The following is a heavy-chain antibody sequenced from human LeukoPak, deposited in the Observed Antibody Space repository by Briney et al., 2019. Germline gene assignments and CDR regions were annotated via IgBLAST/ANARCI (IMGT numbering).Heavy chain of an antibody. D-gene: IGHD1-26*01. CDR3: AREKDSGYEYGMDV. CDR2: IIAIFGTA. V-gene: IGHV1-69*01. J-gene: IGHJ6*04. CDR1: RYPFTSYA. Sequence: VKVSRKASRYPFTSYAISWVGPAPGNALEWVGWIIAIFGTANYAQKFQGRVTITADESTSTAYMELSSLRSEDTAVYYCAREKDSGYEYGMDVWGKGTTVTVSS.